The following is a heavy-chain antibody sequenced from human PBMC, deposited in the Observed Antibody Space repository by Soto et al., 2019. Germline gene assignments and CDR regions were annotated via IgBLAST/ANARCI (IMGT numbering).Heavy chain of an antibody. D-gene: IGHD6-13*01. CDR1: GYTLTELS. Sequence: SVKVSCKVSGYTLTELSMHWVRQAPGKGLEWMGGFDPEDGETIYAQKFQGRVTMTEDTSTDTAYMELSSLRSEDTAVYYCAYSSSWSNYFDYWGQGTLVTVSS. CDR3: AYSSSWSNYFDY. V-gene: IGHV1-24*01. J-gene: IGHJ4*02. CDR2: FDPEDGET.